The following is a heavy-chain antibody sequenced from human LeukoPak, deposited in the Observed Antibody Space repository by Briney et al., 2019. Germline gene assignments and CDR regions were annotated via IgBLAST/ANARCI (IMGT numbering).Heavy chain of an antibody. J-gene: IGHJ4*02. V-gene: IGHV3-9*01. CDR3: AKSSVHDQSTTKEFDY. Sequence: PGGSLRLSCAASGFTFYDCAIEWGRHAPGKGLEWVSGISWNSDSVVYADSVRGGFNISRNKEKNTLYVQMNSLRPEDTAFYYCAKSSVHDQSTTKEFDYWGQGTLVTVSS. CDR2: ISWNSDSV. CDR1: GFTFYDCA. D-gene: IGHD5/OR15-5a*01.